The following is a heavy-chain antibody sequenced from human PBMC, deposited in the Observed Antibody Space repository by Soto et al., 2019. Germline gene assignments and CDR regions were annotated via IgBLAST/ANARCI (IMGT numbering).Heavy chain of an antibody. J-gene: IGHJ4*02. CDR2: IYHSGST. D-gene: IGHD3-3*01. CDR1: GGSISSSNW. V-gene: IGHV4-4*02. CDR3: ASSSQYDFESGSLYFDY. Sequence: QVQLQESGPGLVKPSGTLSLTCAVSGGSISSSNWCSWVLMPPGKGLEWIGEIYHSGSTNYNPSLKSPVTITVDKSKNQFSLMLSSVTAADTAMYYCASSSQYDFESGSLYFDYWGKGTMVTVSS.